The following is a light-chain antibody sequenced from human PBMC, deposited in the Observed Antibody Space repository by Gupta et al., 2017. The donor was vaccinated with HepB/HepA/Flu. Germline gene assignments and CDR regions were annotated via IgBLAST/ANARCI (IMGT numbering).Light chain of an antibody. CDR3: HQYHSSPFT. V-gene: IGKV1-5*03. J-gene: IGKJ3*01. CDR2: KAS. Sequence: SIGDRVTITCRASQSVNTWLAWVQQKPGRAPKPLIFKASSLESGVSSRFSGRGSGTEFTLTISGLQADDLGNYYCHQYHSSPFTFGQGTSVDIK. CDR1: QSVNTW.